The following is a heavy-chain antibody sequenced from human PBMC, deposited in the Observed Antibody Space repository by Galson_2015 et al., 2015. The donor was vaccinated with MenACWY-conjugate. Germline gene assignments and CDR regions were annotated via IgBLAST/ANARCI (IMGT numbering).Heavy chain of an antibody. D-gene: IGHD3-3*01. Sequence: KFQGRVTITRDTSASTAYMELSSLRSEDTAMYYCAKRGSLRFIERDYFYMDVWGKGTTVTVSS. J-gene: IGHJ6*03. V-gene: IGHV1-3*01. CDR3: AKRGSLRFIERDYFYMDV.